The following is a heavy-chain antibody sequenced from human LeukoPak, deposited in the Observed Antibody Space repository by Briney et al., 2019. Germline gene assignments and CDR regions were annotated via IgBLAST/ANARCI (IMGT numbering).Heavy chain of an antibody. CDR3: ARQHGVSFNWFDP. CDR2: ICPGDSDT. D-gene: IGHD3-16*02. Sequence: GESLKISWKGSGYSFTIYWIGGVRQTPGKGLGWMGIICPGDSDTRYSPSFQGQVTISADKSISTAYLQWSSLKASDTAMYYCARQHGVSFNWFDPWGQGTLVTVSS. V-gene: IGHV5-51*01. CDR1: GYSFTIYW. J-gene: IGHJ5*02.